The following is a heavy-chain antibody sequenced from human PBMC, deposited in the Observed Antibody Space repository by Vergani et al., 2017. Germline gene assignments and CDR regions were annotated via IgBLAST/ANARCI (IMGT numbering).Heavy chain of an antibody. V-gene: IGHV4-4*02. CDR2: IYHRGST. CDR3: ARFLTGTTIYYYYGMDV. D-gene: IGHD1-20*01. J-gene: IGHJ6*02. Sequence: QVQLQESGAGLVKPSGTLSLTCAVSGGSISSSNWWSWVRQPPGKGLEWIGEIYHRGSTNYNPSLKSRVTISVDKSKNWFSLKRSSVTAADTAVYYCARFLTGTTIYYYYGMDVWGQGTTVTVSS. CDR1: GGSISSSNW.